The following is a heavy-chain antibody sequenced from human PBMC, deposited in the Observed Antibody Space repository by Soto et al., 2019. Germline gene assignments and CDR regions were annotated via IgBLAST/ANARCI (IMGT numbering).Heavy chain of an antibody. CDR2: IYYSGST. Sequence: PSETLSLSCTVSGGSISSYYWSWIRQPPGKGLEWIGYIYYSGSTNYNPSLKSRVTISVDTSKNQFSLKLSSVTAADTAVYYCARVEEACMDVWGKGSSVTVSS. CDR1: GGSISSYY. V-gene: IGHV4-59*08. CDR3: ARVEEACMDV. J-gene: IGHJ6*03.